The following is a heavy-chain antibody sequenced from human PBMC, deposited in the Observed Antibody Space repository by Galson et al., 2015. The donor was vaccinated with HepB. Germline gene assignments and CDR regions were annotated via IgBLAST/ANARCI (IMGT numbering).Heavy chain of an antibody. Sequence: SVKVSCKASGYTFTGYYMHWVRQAPGQGLEWMGWISAYNGNTNYAQKLQGRVTMTTDTSTSTAYMELRSLRSDDTAVYYCARASYGYSPVDYWGQGTLVTVSS. J-gene: IGHJ4*02. CDR2: ISAYNGNT. V-gene: IGHV1-18*04. D-gene: IGHD5-18*01. CDR1: GYTFTGYY. CDR3: ARASYGYSPVDY.